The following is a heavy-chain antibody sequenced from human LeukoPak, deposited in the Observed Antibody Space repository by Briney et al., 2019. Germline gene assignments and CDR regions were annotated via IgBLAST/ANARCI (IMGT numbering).Heavy chain of an antibody. CDR2: ISYTGATT. CDR1: GFTFNNYA. Sequence: GGSLRLSCAASGFTFNNYAMNWVRQAPGKGLEWVSVISYTGATTSYADSVKGRFTISRDNSKNTLHLQMDSLRAEDTAVYYCAKGAYRITTRPPQGWFGPWGQGTLVTVSS. CDR3: AKGAYRITTRPPQGWFGP. V-gene: IGHV3-23*01. J-gene: IGHJ5*02. D-gene: IGHD6-6*01.